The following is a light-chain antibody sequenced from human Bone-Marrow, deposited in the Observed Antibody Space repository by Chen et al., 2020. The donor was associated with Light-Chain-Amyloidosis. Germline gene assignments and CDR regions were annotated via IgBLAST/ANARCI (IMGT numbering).Light chain of an antibody. V-gene: IGKV3-15*01. CDR2: GAS. J-gene: IGKJ3*01. CDR1: QSVNNH. Sequence: IVLTQFPVTLSVSPGERATLSCRASQSVNNHLAWYQQKPGQTPRLLIYGASTRAPATPTRISGSGSGTEFTLTISSLKSEDVAVYYCQQYYDWPTFGPGTKVHI. CDR3: QQYYDWPT.